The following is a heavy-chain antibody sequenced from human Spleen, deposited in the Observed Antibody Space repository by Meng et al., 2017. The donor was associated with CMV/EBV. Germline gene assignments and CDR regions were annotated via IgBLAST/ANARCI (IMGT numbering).Heavy chain of an antibody. Sequence: CGASGCTFSSHSMNWVRQAPGKGLEWVSSISSDSDNYIYYADSVKGRFTISRDNAKNSLYLQMNSLRGEDTAVYFCARRNRDGYTDYWGQGTLVTVSS. D-gene: IGHD5-24*01. CDR1: GCTFSSHS. CDR2: ISSDSDNYI. CDR3: ARRNRDGYTDY. V-gene: IGHV3-21*01. J-gene: IGHJ4*02.